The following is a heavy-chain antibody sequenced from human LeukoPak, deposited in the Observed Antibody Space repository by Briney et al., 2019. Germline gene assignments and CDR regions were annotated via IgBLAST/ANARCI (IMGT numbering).Heavy chain of an antibody. CDR3: ARDSSAAATPHIDY. V-gene: IGHV4-31*03. Sequence: SETLSLTCTVAGGSISSGGYWWSWIRQDPVKGLEWIGYSYYSGSTYYNPSLKSRVNISVDTSKNQFSLKLSSVTAADTAVYYCARDSSAAATPHIDYWGQGTLVTVSS. D-gene: IGHD2-15*01. CDR1: GGSISSGGYW. J-gene: IGHJ4*02. CDR2: SYYSGST.